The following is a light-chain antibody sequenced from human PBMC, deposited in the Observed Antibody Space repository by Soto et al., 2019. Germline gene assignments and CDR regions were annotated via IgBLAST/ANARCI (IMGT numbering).Light chain of an antibody. CDR3: QQYGGSPRT. J-gene: IGKJ1*01. CDR1: QSVGGTF. CDR2: GAS. Sequence: EFVLTQSPATLSLSPGEGATLSCRASQSVGGTFLAWYQQKGGQAPRLLIHGASYRATGIPDRFSGSGSGTDFTLTISRLEPEDFAVYYCQQYGGSPRTFGQGTKVDI. V-gene: IGKV3-20*01.